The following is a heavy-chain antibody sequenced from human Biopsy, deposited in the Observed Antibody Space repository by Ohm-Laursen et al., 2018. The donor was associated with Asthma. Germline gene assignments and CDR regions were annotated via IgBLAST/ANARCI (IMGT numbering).Heavy chain of an antibody. CDR1: GFTFDNYV. D-gene: IGHD6-19*01. CDR3: AKAFLGGVSVANYFDS. Sequence: SLRLSCAASGFTFDNYVMTWVRQAPGKGLGWVSGISWNSATVAYADSVKGRFTISRDNAKNSLYLQMNSLRPDDTALYYCAKAFLGGVSVANYFDSWGQGTLVTVSS. J-gene: IGHJ4*02. CDR2: ISWNSATV. V-gene: IGHV3-9*01.